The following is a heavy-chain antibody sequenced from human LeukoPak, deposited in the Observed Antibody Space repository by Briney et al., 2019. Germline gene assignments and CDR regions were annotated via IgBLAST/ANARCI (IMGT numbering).Heavy chain of an antibody. Sequence: GGSLRLSCAASGFTFSSYAMHWVRQAPGKGLEWVAVISYDGSNKYYADSVKGRFTISRDNSKNTLYLQMNSLRAEDTAVYYCARDIGGWGQGTLVTVSS. J-gene: IGHJ4*02. V-gene: IGHV3-30-3*01. D-gene: IGHD3-10*01. CDR3: ARDIGG. CDR1: GFTFSSYA. CDR2: ISYDGSNK.